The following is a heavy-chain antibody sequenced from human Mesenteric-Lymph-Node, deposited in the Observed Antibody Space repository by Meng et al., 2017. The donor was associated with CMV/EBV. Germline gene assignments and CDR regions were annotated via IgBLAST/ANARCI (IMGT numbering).Heavy chain of an antibody. D-gene: IGHD3-3*01. CDR3: ARAYDSPYYFDY. J-gene: IGHJ4*02. CDR1: GRSFSGYY. V-gene: IGHV4-34*01. CDR2: INHSGST. Sequence: SETLSLTCAVYGRSFSGYYWSWIRQPPGKGLEWIGEINHSGSTNYNPSLKSRVSISVDTSKNQFSLKLSSVTAADTAVYYCARAYDSPYYFDYWAQGTLVTVSS.